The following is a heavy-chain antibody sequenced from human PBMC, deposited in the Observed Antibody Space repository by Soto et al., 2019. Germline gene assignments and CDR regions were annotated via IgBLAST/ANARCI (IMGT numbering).Heavy chain of an antibody. D-gene: IGHD3-10*01. CDR1: GGSISSYY. J-gene: IGHJ4*02. CDR3: ARGYGSGLYWYFDY. Sequence: QVQLQESGPGLVKPSETLSLTCTVSGGSISSYYWSWIRQPPGKGLEWIGFIYYSGSTNYNPSLKSRVTISVDTSKHQFSLELSSVTAADTAVYYCARGYGSGLYWYFDYWGQGTLVTVSS. V-gene: IGHV4-59*01. CDR2: IYYSGST.